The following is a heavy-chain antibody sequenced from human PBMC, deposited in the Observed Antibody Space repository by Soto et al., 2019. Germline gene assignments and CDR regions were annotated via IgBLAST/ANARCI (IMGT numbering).Heavy chain of an antibody. CDR1: GYTLTNYL. Sequence: GESLKISCKGSGYTLTNYLIVWVRQIPGKGLEWMGIIYPGDSDTRYSPSFQGQVTISADRSISTAYLQWSSLKASDTGMYYCARYPTLTDYFFHGMDVWGQGTTVTVSS. D-gene: IGHD4-17*01. CDR3: ARYPTLTDYFFHGMDV. V-gene: IGHV5-51*01. CDR2: IYPGDSDT. J-gene: IGHJ6*02.